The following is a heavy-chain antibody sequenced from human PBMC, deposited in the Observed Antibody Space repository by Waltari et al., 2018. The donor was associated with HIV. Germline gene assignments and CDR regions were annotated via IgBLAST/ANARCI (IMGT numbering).Heavy chain of an antibody. CDR3: ARQGGHSVGAIGHVGY. Sequence: QLQLQESGPGLVKPSETLSLTCTVSGGSISSSSYYWGWIRQPPGKGLEWIGSIYYSGSTYSNPSLKSRVTISVDTSKNQFSLKLSSVTAADTAVYYCARQGGHSVGAIGHVGYWGQGTLVTVSS. D-gene: IGHD1-26*01. J-gene: IGHJ4*02. V-gene: IGHV4-39*01. CDR1: GGSISSSSYY. CDR2: IYYSGST.